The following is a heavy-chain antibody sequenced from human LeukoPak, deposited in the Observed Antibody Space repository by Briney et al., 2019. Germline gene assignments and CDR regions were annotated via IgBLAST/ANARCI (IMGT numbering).Heavy chain of an antibody. CDR1: GFTFSSYW. CDR3: ARDGLYSSSWYNWFDP. Sequence: PGGSLRLSCAASGFTFSSYWMSWVRQAPGKGLEWVANIKQDGSEKYYVDSVKGRFTISRDNAKNSLFLQMNSLRAEDTGVYYCARDGLYSSSWYNWFDPRGQGTLVTVSS. V-gene: IGHV3-7*01. CDR2: IKQDGSEK. J-gene: IGHJ5*02. D-gene: IGHD6-13*01.